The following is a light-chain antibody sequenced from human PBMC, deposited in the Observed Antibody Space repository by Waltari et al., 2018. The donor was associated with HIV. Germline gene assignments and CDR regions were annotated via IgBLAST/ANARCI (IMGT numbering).Light chain of an antibody. J-gene: IGKJ2*01. V-gene: IGKV4-1*01. Sequence: DIVMTQSPDSLAVSLGERATINCKFSQSVLYSSNNKNCLAWYQQKPRQPPKLLIYWASTRESGVPDRFSGSGSGTDFTLTISSLQAEDVAVYFCQQYYTTPRTFGQGTKLEIK. CDR1: QSVLYSSNNKNC. CDR2: WAS. CDR3: QQYYTTPRT.